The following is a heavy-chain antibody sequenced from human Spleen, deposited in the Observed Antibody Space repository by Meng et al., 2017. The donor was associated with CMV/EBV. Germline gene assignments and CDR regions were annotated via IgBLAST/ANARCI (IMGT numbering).Heavy chain of an antibody. CDR3: VRGWGKARVIAASGKAPADL. V-gene: IGHV1-69*02. D-gene: IGHD6-13*01. Sequence: SVKVSCKASGGTFSSYTISWVRQAPGQGLEWMGRIIPILGIANYAQKFQGRVTITADKSTSTAYMELSSLRSEDTAVYYCVRGWGKARVIAASGKAPADLWGQGTLVTVSS. CDR1: GGTFSSYT. J-gene: IGHJ5*02. CDR2: IIPILGIA.